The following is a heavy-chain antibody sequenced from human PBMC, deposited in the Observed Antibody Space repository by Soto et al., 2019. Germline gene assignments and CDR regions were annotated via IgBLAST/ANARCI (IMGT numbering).Heavy chain of an antibody. Sequence: SVKVSCKASGGTFSSYAISWVRQAPGQGLEWMGGIIPIFVTANYAQKFQGRVTITADESTSTAYMELSSLRSEDTAVYYCAREASKLLVGGRGAFDIWGQGTMVTVSS. V-gene: IGHV1-69*13. CDR2: IIPIFVTA. CDR3: AREASKLLVGGRGAFDI. D-gene: IGHD3-16*01. CDR1: GGTFSSYA. J-gene: IGHJ3*02.